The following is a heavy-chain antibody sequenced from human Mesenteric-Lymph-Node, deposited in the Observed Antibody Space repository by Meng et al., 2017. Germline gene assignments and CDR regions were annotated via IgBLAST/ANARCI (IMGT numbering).Heavy chain of an antibody. CDR2: IYYSGST. J-gene: IGHJ5*02. CDR1: GRSVINTNYY. CDR3: ARGEYNFWDWFAP. D-gene: IGHD3-3*01. V-gene: IGHV4-61*01. Sequence: QVQLQEPGPGLVGPSETLSLTCTVTGRSVINTNYYWHWIRQPPGKGLEWIGYIYYSGSTNYNPSLKSRVTISVDTSKNQFSLMLSSVTAADTAVYYCARGEYNFWDWFAPWGQGTLVTVSS.